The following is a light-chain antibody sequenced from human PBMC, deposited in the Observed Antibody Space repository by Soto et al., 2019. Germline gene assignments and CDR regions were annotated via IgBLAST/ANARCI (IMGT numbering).Light chain of an antibody. CDR1: QSVSSSY. J-gene: IGKJ4*01. Sequence: EIMLTQSPGTLSLSPGERATLSCRASQSVSSSYLAWYQHKPGQAPRLLIYGASSRATGIPDRFSGSGSRTDFTLTISRLEPEDFAVYYCQQYGSSPTFGGGTKVDIK. CDR3: QQYGSSPT. CDR2: GAS. V-gene: IGKV3-20*01.